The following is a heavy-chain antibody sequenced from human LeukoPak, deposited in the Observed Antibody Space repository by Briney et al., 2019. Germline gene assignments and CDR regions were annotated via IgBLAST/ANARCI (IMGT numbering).Heavy chain of an antibody. CDR1: GGSISSYY. D-gene: IGHD3-22*01. J-gene: IGHJ1*01. Sequence: SETLSLTCTVCGGSISSYYLSWVRQPPGKGLEWIGYIYYSGSTNYNPSLKSRVTISVDTSKTQFSLKLSSVTAADTAASYCARNYYDSGGYYYLSGFFQLWRQGTLVPVSS. CDR2: IYYSGST. CDR3: ARNYYDSGGYYYLSGFFQL. V-gene: IGHV4-59*01.